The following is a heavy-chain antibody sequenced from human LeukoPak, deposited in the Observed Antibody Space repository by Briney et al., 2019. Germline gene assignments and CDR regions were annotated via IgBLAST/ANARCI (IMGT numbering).Heavy chain of an antibody. CDR3: ATGTVGALDY. CDR1: GYTFTDYY. Sequence: ASVKDSCKASGYTFTDYYIQWVRQAPGQGLEWMGRINPNSGGTNYAQKFQGRVTMTRDTSITTAYMELSRVRSDDTAVYYCATGTVGALDYWGQGTLVTVSS. CDR2: INPNSGGT. V-gene: IGHV1-2*06. D-gene: IGHD1-26*01. J-gene: IGHJ4*02.